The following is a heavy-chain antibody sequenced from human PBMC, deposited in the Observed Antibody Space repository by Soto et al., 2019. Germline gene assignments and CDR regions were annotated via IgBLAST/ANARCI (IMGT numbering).Heavy chain of an antibody. J-gene: IGHJ4*02. D-gene: IGHD6-13*01. CDR3: ARQPPDNIAAAGKVVDY. CDR1: GDSVSSNSAA. V-gene: IGHV6-1*01. Sequence: SQTLSLTFAISGDSVSSNSAAWNWIRQSPSRGLEWLGRTYYRSKWYNDYAVSVKSRITINPDTSKNQFSLQLNSVTPEDTAVYYCARQPPDNIAAAGKVVDYWGEGTLVPVYS. CDR2: TYYRSKWYN.